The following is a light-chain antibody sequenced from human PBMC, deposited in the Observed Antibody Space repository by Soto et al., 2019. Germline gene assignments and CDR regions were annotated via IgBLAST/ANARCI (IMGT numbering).Light chain of an antibody. CDR3: QTWGTGIGV. CDR1: SGHSSYA. Sequence: QSVLTQSPSASASLGASVILTCTLSSGHSSYAIAWHQQQPEKGPRYLMNLNSDGSHTKGDGIPDRFSGSSSGAERYLTISSLQSEDEAEYYCQTWGTGIGVFGGGTKLTVL. J-gene: IGLJ2*01. CDR2: LNSDGSH. V-gene: IGLV4-69*01.